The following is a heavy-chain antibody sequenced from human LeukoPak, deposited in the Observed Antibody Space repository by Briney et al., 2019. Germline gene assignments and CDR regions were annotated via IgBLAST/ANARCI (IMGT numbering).Heavy chain of an antibody. CDR3: ARVGSGYDPYYYYYYMDV. J-gene: IGHJ6*03. V-gene: IGHV1-8*03. Sequence: ASVKVSCKASGYTFTSYDINWVRQATGQGLEWMGWMNPNSGNTGYAQKFQGRVTITRNTSISTAYMELSSLRSEDTAVYYCARVGSGYDPYYYYYYMDVWGKGTTVTVSS. D-gene: IGHD5-12*01. CDR2: MNPNSGNT. CDR1: GYTFTSYD.